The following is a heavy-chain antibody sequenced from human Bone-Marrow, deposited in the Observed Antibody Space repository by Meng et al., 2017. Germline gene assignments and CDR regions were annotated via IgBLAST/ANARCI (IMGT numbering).Heavy chain of an antibody. D-gene: IGHD2-15*01. CDR1: GYTFTGYY. Sequence: QVRLVQSGAEVKKPGASVTVSCKASGYTFTGYYIHWVRQAPGQGLEWMGWLNPNGGGTYYAQQFQGRVTMTRDTSINTAYLELSRLTSADTAVYYCAREGGPDKWFDPWGQGTLVTVSS. J-gene: IGHJ5*02. CDR2: LNPNGGGT. CDR3: AREGGPDKWFDP. V-gene: IGHV1-2*02.